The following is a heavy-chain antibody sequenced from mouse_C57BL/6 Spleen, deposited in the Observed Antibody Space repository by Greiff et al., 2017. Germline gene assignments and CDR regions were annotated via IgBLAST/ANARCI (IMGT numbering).Heavy chain of an antibody. Sequence: QVQLKESGPELVKPGASVKISCKASGYSFTSYYIHWVKQRPGQGLEWIGWIYPGSGNTKYNEKFKGKTTMTADTSSSTAYMQLSSLTSEDSAVYYGARTAAEVAFGGWGQGTTLTVSS. CDR3: ARTAAEVAFGG. D-gene: IGHD1-3*01. CDR2: IYPGSGNT. V-gene: IGHV1-66*01. J-gene: IGHJ2*01. CDR1: GYSFTSYY.